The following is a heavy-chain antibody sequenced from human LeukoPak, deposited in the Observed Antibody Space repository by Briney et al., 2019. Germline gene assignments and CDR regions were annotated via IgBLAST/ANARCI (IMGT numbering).Heavy chain of an antibody. V-gene: IGHV3-48*01. J-gene: IGHJ4*02. CDR2: ISSSSSTI. D-gene: IGHD6-6*01. CDR1: GFTFSSYS. Sequence: GGSLRLSCAASGFTFSSYSMNGVRRAPGKGLEWVSYISSSSSTIYYADSVKGRFTISRDNAKNSLYLQMNSLRAEDTAVYYCAGLGDRQVLGNWGQGTLVTVSS. CDR3: AGLGDRQVLGN.